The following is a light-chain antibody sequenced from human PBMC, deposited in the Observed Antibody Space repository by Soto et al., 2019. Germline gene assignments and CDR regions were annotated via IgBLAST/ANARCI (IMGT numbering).Light chain of an antibody. CDR1: SSDVGGYNY. CDR3: NSFAGGGNPVL. V-gene: IGLV2-8*01. CDR2: EVT. Sequence: QSALTQPPSASGSLGQSVTISCTGTSSDVGGYNYVSWHQQHPGKAPKLMIYEVTKRPSGVPDRFSGSKSGNTASLTVSGLQAEDEADYYCNSFAGGGNPVLFGGGTKLTVL. J-gene: IGLJ2*01.